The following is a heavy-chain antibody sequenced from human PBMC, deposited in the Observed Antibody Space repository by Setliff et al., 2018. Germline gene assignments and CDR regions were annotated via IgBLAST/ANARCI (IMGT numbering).Heavy chain of an antibody. D-gene: IGHD4-17*01. J-gene: IGHJ4*02. V-gene: IGHV1-2*02. CDR1: AYTFTGSH. Sequence: ASVKVSCKASAYTFTGSHIHWVRQAPGQGLEWMGWTNPNTGGTNYAQKFQGRVTMTRDTPISTAYMELSRLRSDDTAVYYCAGSTVTQVDYWGQGTLVTVS. CDR3: AGSTVTQVDY. CDR2: TNPNTGGT.